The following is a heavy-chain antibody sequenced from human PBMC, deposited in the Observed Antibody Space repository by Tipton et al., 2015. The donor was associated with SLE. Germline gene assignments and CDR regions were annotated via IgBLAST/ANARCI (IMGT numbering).Heavy chain of an antibody. CDR1: GYSFTSYG. Sequence: QLVQSGAEVKKPEASVKVSCKASGYSFTSYGIGWVRQAQGQGHEGMGGNSAYNGNTNYAQKLQCRVTMTTDTSTSTAYMELRSLRSDDSAVYYCAIPGGIAGRDDAFDLWGQGTMVTVSS. V-gene: IGHV1-18*01. CDR2: NSAYNGNT. D-gene: IGHD6-13*01. J-gene: IGHJ3*01. CDR3: AIPGGIAGRDDAFDL.